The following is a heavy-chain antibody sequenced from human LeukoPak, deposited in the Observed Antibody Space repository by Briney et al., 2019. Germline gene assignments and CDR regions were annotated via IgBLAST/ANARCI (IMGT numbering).Heavy chain of an antibody. V-gene: IGHV4-39*01. CDR3: ARRGASSNWFDP. J-gene: IGHJ5*02. Sequence: SETLSLTCTVSGGSISSSTYYWGWIRQPPGKGLEWIGNIYNSGNTYYSPSLKSRVTISVHPSKNQFSLKLTSVTAADTAVYYCARRGASSNWFDPWGQGTLVTVSS. CDR2: IYNSGNT. D-gene: IGHD1-26*01. CDR1: GGSISSSTYY.